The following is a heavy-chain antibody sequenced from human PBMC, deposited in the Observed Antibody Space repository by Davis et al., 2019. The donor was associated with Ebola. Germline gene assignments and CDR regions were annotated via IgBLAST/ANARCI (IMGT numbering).Heavy chain of an antibody. CDR1: GFIFSSYV. J-gene: IGHJ4*02. CDR2: IKQDGGET. V-gene: IGHV3-7*01. Sequence: GESLKISCAASGFIFSSYVMSWVRQAPGKGPEWVAIIKQDGGETYYVDSVKGRFTISRDNSKNTRYLQMNSLRAEDTAVYYCARKTSLDYWGQGTLVTVSS. CDR3: ARKTSLDY.